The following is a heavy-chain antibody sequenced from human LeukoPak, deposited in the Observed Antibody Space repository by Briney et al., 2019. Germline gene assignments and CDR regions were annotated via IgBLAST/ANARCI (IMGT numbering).Heavy chain of an antibody. Sequence: SETLSLTCTVSGGSISSSSYYWGWIRQPPGKGLEWIGSIYYSGSTNYNPSLKSRVTISVDTSKNQFSLKLSSVTAADTAVYYCARSDPASWELLPFLDVWGKGTTVTVSS. J-gene: IGHJ6*04. D-gene: IGHD1-26*01. CDR3: ARSDPASWELLPFLDV. CDR1: GGSISSSSYY. V-gene: IGHV4-39*07. CDR2: IYYSGST.